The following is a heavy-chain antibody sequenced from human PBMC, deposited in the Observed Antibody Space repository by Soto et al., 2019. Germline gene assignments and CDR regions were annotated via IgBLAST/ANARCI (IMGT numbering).Heavy chain of an antibody. V-gene: IGHV1-69*12. J-gene: IGHJ5*02. Sequence: QVQLVQSGAEVKKPGSSVKVSCKASGGTFSSYAISWVRQAPGQGLEWMGGIIPIFGTANYAQKFQGRVTITADECRRTAYVEQSSLGSEDTAVYYCAKRITMLVGGGFDPWGQGTLVTVSS. D-gene: IGHD3-22*01. CDR2: IIPIFGTA. CDR3: AKRITMLVGGGFDP. CDR1: GGTFSSYA.